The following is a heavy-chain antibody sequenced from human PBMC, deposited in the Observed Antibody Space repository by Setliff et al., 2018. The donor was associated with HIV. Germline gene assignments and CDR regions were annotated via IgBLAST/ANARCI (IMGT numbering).Heavy chain of an antibody. CDR1: GFTFGTYA. V-gene: IGHV3-23*01. CDR2: ISDIGDST. D-gene: IGHD5-12*01. CDR3: AKDSGYSGYLGQDAFDI. J-gene: IGHJ3*02. Sequence: HPGGSLRLSCAAPGFTFGTYAMSWVRQAPGNGLEWVSSISDIGDSTYYADSVKDRFTISRDNSKNMLYLQMNSLRAEDTAVYYCAKDSGYSGYLGQDAFDIWGQGTMVTVS.